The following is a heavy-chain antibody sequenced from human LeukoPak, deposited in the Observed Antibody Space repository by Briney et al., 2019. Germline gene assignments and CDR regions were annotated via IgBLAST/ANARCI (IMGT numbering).Heavy chain of an antibody. Sequence: SETLSLTCTVSGGSISSYYWSWIRQPPGKGLEWIGYIYYSGSTNYNPSLKSRVTISVDTSKNQFSLKLSSVTAADTAVYYCARSISGYYSGAFDIWGQGTMVTVSS. CDR2: IYYSGST. CDR1: GGSISSYY. V-gene: IGHV4-59*01. J-gene: IGHJ3*02. D-gene: IGHD3-22*01. CDR3: ARSISGYYSGAFDI.